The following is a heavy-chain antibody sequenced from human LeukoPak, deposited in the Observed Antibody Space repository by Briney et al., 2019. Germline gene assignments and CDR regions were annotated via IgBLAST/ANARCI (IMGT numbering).Heavy chain of an antibody. CDR1: GGSISSYY. V-gene: IGHV4-59*01. CDR2: IYYSGST. Sequence: SETLSLTCTVSGGSISSYYWSWIRQPPGKGLEWIGYIYYSGSTNYNPSLMSRVTISVDTSKNQFSLKLSSVTAADTAVYYCAREGPVTFGGVINWGQGTLVTVSS. J-gene: IGHJ4*02. D-gene: IGHD3-16*02. CDR3: AREGPVTFGGVIN.